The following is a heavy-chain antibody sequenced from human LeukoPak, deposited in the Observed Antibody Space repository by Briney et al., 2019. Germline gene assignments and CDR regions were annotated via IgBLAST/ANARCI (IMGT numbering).Heavy chain of an antibody. Sequence: GGSLRLSCAASGFTVIDNYMTWVRQAPGKGLEWVSVIYSGSSAYYADSVKGRFTISRDNSKNTLYLQMNSLRAEDTGVYYCARVVRFWGGLPRFGSYFDYWGQGTLVTVSS. D-gene: IGHD3-3*01. CDR3: ARVVRFWGGLPRFGSYFDY. CDR2: IYSGSSA. CDR1: GFTVIDNY. V-gene: IGHV3-53*01. J-gene: IGHJ4*02.